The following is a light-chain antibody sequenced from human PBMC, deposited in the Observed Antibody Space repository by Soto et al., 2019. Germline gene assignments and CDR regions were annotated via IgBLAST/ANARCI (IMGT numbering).Light chain of an antibody. V-gene: IGKV1-13*02. Sequence: AIQLTQSPSSLSASVGDRVTITCRASQGISSALAWYQQKPGTAPKLLIYDASSLESGVPSRFSGSGSGTDFTLTISSLQPEDFATYYGQQFNSYPWTFGQGTKVEIK. CDR3: QQFNSYPWT. CDR2: DAS. J-gene: IGKJ1*01. CDR1: QGISSA.